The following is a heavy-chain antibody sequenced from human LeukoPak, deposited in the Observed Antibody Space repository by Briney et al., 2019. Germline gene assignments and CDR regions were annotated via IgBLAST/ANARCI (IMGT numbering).Heavy chain of an antibody. CDR2: IYYTGTT. V-gene: IGHV4-59*11. D-gene: IGHD3-22*01. CDR3: ARESSYYDSSGYQSHFDY. Sequence: PSETLSLACTVSSGSISSHYWSWIRQSPERGLEWIGFIYYTGTTRYNPSLRGRVTISVDTSKNQFSLKLSSVTAADTAVYYRARESSYYDSSGYQSHFDYWGQGTLVTVSS. CDR1: SGSISSHY. J-gene: IGHJ4*02.